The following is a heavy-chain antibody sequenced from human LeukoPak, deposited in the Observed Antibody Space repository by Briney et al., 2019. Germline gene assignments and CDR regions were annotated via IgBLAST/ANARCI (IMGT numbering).Heavy chain of an antibody. Sequence: SETLSLTCTVSGGSIGTYYWSWIRQPPGKGLEWIGYIYYNGYTDYNPSLKSRVTISLHTSKNQFSLNLSSVSAADTAMYYCARGLTLDNAWYRGWFDPWGQGSLVIVSS. CDR2: IYYNGYT. CDR1: GGSIGTYY. V-gene: IGHV4-59*12. CDR3: ARGLTLDNAWYRGWFDP. D-gene: IGHD6-13*01. J-gene: IGHJ5*02.